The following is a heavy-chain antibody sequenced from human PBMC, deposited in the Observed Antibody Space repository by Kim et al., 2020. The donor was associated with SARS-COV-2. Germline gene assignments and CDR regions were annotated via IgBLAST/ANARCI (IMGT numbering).Heavy chain of an antibody. Sequence: TYAQSLTGRFVVSLDTSVSTAYMQVSSVKAEDTAVYYCARVGSSGWYVDYWGQGTLVTVSS. J-gene: IGHJ4*02. D-gene: IGHD6-19*01. CDR3: ARVGSSGWYVDY. V-gene: IGHV7-4-1*02.